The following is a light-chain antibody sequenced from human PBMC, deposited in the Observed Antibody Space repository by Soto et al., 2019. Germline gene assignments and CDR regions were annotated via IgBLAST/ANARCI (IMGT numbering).Light chain of an antibody. CDR2: EVS. CDR3: NSYTSSSVWV. Sequence: QPASVSGSPGQSITISCTGTSSDVGGYNYVSWYQQHPGKAPKLIIYEVSNRPSGVSNRFSGSKSGNTASLTISGLQAEDEADYYCNSYTSSSVWVFGGGTKLTVL. V-gene: IGLV2-14*01. CDR1: SSDVGGYNY. J-gene: IGLJ3*02.